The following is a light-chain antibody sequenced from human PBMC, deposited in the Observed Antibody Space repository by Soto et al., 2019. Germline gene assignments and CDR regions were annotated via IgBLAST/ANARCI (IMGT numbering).Light chain of an antibody. CDR2: EVS. CDR3: SSYTSSSTYV. V-gene: IGLV2-14*01. Sequence: QSVLTQPASVSGSPGQSITISCTGTSSDGGGYNYVSWYQQHPGKAPKLMIYEVSNRPSGVSNRFFASKSGNTASLTISGLQAEDEADYYCSSYTSSSTYVFGTGTKVTVL. CDR1: SSDGGGYNY. J-gene: IGLJ1*01.